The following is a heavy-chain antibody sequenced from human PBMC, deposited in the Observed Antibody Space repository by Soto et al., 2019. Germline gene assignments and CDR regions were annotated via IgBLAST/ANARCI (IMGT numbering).Heavy chain of an antibody. CDR2: ISYDGSNK. D-gene: IGHD2-21*02. Sequence: PGGSLRLSCAASGFTFSSYAMHWVRQAPGKXLEWVAVISYDGSNKYYADSVKGRFTISRDNSKNTLYLQMNSLRAEDTAVYYSARPYCGGDCYYRNSFYFDYWGQGTLVTVSS. J-gene: IGHJ4*02. CDR3: ARPYCGGDCYYRNSFYFDY. CDR1: GFTFSSYA. V-gene: IGHV3-30-3*01.